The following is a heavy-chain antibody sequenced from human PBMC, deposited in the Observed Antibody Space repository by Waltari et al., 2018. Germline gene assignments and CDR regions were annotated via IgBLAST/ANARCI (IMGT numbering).Heavy chain of an antibody. CDR2: IYYSGST. Sequence: QVQLQESGPGLVKPSETLSLTCTVSGGSISSYYWSWIRQPPGKGLEWIGYIYYSGSTNYNPSLKSRVTISVDTSKNQFSLKLSSVTAADTAVYYCARSAVTEELVWFDPWGQGTLVTVSS. CDR3: ARSAVTEELVWFDP. J-gene: IGHJ5*02. D-gene: IGHD6-6*01. V-gene: IGHV4-59*01. CDR1: GGSISSYY.